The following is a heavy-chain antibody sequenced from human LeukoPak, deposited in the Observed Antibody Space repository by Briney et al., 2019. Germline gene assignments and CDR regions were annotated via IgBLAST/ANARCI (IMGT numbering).Heavy chain of an antibody. D-gene: IGHD2-2*01. J-gene: IGHJ6*03. CDR3: AKTDCSSTSCYVAYYYMDV. Sequence: GGSLRLSCAASGFTFSSYEMNWVRQAPGKGLEWVSYISSSGSTIYYADSVKGRFTISRDNSKNTLYLQMNSLRAEDTAVYYCAKTDCSSTSCYVAYYYMDVWGKGTTVTISS. CDR2: ISSSGSTI. CDR1: GFTFSSYE. V-gene: IGHV3-48*03.